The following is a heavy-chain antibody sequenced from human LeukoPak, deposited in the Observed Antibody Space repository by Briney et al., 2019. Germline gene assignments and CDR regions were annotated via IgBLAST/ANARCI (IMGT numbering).Heavy chain of an antibody. J-gene: IGHJ4*02. D-gene: IGHD3-16*01. CDR1: GYPFDNFG. CDR3: ARGAWYFGY. CDR2: ISAYNGNT. V-gene: IGHV1-18*01. Sequence: ASVKVSCKASGYPFDNFGLTWVRQAPGQGLEGMGWISAYNGNTHYAQKFRGRLTLTTETSTSTAYLELRSLKSDDTAVYYCARGAWYFGYWGQGALVTVSS.